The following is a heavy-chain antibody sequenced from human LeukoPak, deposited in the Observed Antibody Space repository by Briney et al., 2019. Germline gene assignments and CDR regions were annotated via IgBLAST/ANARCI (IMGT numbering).Heavy chain of an antibody. CDR3: AREIPALTYYYDSSGYHYFDY. J-gene: IGHJ4*02. V-gene: IGHV3-21*01. D-gene: IGHD3-22*01. CDR2: LMSCNSYI. CDR1: GFTFSSYS. Sequence: GGALRLSCAASGFTFSSYSMNWIRQAPGKGLEWVSSLMSCNSYIYYADSVKGRFTISRDNAKNSLYLQMNSLRAEDTAVYYCAREIPALTYYYDSSGYHYFDYWGQGTLVTVSS.